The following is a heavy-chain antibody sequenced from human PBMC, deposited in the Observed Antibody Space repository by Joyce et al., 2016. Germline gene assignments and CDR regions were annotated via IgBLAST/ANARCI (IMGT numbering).Heavy chain of an antibody. V-gene: IGHV3-30*18. CDR1: GLTLSSYG. Sequence: QVQLVESGGGVVQPGRSLRLSCTASGLTLSSYGVDWVRQALGKGVEWVAVISDDGVYKYYSDSVKGRFTISRDNSRDTLFLEMNSLRAEDTAVYYCAKILTAGYSSGWFLDYWGQGTLVTVSS. CDR3: AKILTAGYSSGWFLDY. J-gene: IGHJ4*02. CDR2: ISDDGVYK. D-gene: IGHD6-25*01.